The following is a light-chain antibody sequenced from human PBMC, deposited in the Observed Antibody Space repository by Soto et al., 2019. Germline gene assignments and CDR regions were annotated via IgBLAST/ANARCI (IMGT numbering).Light chain of an antibody. CDR2: GAS. V-gene: IGKV3-20*01. Sequence: EIVLTQSPGTLSLSPGERATLSCRASQSVTSDYLAWYQQKPGQAPRLLLYGASNRATGIPDRFSGSGSGTDFTLTISRLEPEDFAVYSWQQYGSSPYTFGQGTKLEIK. J-gene: IGKJ2*01. CDR1: QSVTSDY. CDR3: QQYGSSPYT.